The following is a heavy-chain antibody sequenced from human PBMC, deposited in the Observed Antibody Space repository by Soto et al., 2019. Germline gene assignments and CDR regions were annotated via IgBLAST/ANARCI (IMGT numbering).Heavy chain of an antibody. CDR3: ARQNTGYTSVDH. CDR1: GGSTSSYY. Sequence: QVQLQESGPGLVKPSETLSLTCTVSGGSTSSYYWSWIRQPPGKGLEWIGYISYSGNTNYNPSLKSRVTMSIDTSKNHFSLKLSSVTAADTAVYFCARQNTGYTSVDHWGQGTLVTVSS. CDR2: ISYSGNT. J-gene: IGHJ4*02. D-gene: IGHD6-25*01. V-gene: IGHV4-59*08.